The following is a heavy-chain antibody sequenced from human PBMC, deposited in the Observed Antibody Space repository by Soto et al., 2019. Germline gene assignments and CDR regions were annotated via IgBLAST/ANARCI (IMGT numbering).Heavy chain of an antibody. CDR2: IYYSGST. CDR3: ARVPVTQLKQTRFDY. D-gene: IGHD4-4*01. V-gene: IGHV4-31*03. J-gene: IGHJ4*02. CDR1: GDSISRDFYY. Sequence: QVQLQESGPGLVKPSQTLSLTCTVSGDSISRDFYYWSWIRQHPGKGLEWIGYIYYSGSTSYNPSLKSRVTISVDTSKNFLSRTPTSATAADTPMYYGARVPVTQLKQTRFDYWGQGTLVTVSS.